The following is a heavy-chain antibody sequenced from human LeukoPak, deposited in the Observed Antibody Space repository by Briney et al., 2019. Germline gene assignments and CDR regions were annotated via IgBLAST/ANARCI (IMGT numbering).Heavy chain of an antibody. CDR1: SASISSYY. CDR2: IYVSGST. D-gene: IGHD3-10*01. J-gene: IGHJ4*02. Sequence: SETLSLTCTVSSASISSYYWSWIRQPAGKGLEWIGRIYVSGSTNYNPSLNSRVTMSLDKSKNQFSPKLSSVTAADTAVYYCARNGSPYYYGSGTYLLFDYWGRGTLVTVSS. V-gene: IGHV4-4*07. CDR3: ARNGSPYYYGSGTYLLFDY.